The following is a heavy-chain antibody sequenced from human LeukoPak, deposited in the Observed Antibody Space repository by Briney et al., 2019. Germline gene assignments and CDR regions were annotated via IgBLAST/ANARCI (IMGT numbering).Heavy chain of an antibody. CDR3: ARIRSYDFWSGYYFFDY. J-gene: IGHJ4*02. D-gene: IGHD3-3*01. CDR1: GFSLSTSGMC. CDR2: IDWDDDK. Sequence: SGPTLVNPTQTLTLTSTFSGFSLSTSGMCVSWIRQPPGKALEWLARIDWDDDKYYSTSLKTRLTISKDTSKNQVVLTMTNMDPVDTATYYCARIRSYDFWSGYYFFDYWGQGTLVTVSS. V-gene: IGHV2-70*11.